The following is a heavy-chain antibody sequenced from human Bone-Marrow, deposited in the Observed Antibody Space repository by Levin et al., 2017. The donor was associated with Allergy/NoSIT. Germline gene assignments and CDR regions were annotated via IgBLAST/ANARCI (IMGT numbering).Heavy chain of an antibody. Sequence: PGGSLRLSCVASGLTRLYWMHWVRHAPGKGLEWVSWIDNDGTTTSYADSVKGRFTASRDNAKDTVYLQMNSLRAEDTAVYYCAGDWNFGLDVWGQGTTVTVSS. D-gene: IGHD1-1*01. CDR1: GLTRLYW. V-gene: IGHV3-74*01. J-gene: IGHJ6*02. CDR2: IDNDGTTT. CDR3: AGDWNFGLDV.